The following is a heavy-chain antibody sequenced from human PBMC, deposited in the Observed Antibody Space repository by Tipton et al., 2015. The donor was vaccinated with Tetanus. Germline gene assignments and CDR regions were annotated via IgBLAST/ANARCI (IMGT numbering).Heavy chain of an antibody. CDR1: GGSISGSPYF. CDR2: IYYSGST. CDR3: ARSKLLWFGESLTGFDS. J-gene: IGHJ4*02. Sequence: TLSLTCTVSGGSISGSPYFWNWIRQQPGKGPEWIGYIYYSGSTYYNPSLKSRVTISVDTSKNQFSLKMNSVTAADTAMYYCARSKLLWFGESLTGFDSWGQGTLVTVSA. V-gene: IGHV4-31*03. D-gene: IGHD3-10*01.